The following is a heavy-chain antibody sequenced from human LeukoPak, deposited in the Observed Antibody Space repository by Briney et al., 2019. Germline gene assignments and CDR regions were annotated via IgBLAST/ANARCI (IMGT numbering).Heavy chain of an antibody. V-gene: IGHV1-69*05. D-gene: IGHD2-2*01. CDR3: AREAVVPAATSFDY. CDR2: IIPIFGTA. Sequence: SVKVSCKASGGTFSSYAISWVRQAPGQGLEWMGGIIPIFGTANYAQKFQGRVTITTDESTSTAYMELSSLRSDDTAVYYCAREAVVPAATSFDYWGQGTLVTVSS. CDR1: GGTFSSYA. J-gene: IGHJ4*02.